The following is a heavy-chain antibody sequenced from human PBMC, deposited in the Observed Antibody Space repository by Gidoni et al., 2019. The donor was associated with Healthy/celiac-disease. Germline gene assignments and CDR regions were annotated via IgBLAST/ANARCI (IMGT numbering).Heavy chain of an antibody. Sequence: EVQLVESGGGLVKPGGSLRLSCAASGFTFSSYSMNWVRQAPGKGLEWGSSISSSSSYIYYADSVKGRFTISRDNAKNSLYLQMNSLRAEDTAVYYCARDQVVGGGYDFPPGDYWGQGTLVTVSS. V-gene: IGHV3-21*01. J-gene: IGHJ4*02. D-gene: IGHD5-12*01. CDR3: ARDQVVGGGYDFPPGDY. CDR2: ISSSSSYI. CDR1: GFTFSSYS.